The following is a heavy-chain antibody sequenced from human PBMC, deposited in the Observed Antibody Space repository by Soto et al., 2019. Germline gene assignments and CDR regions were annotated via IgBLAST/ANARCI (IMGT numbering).Heavy chain of an antibody. V-gene: IGHV4-39*01. CDR2: LYYSGST. CDR3: TEWSRDY. D-gene: IGHD2-8*01. J-gene: IGHJ4*02. Sequence: QLQLRESGPGLVKPSETLSLTCSVSSGSVSSSNNYWGWIRQSPGKGLEWIGNLYYSGSTYYNPSLRSRVTISLDTSKNQLSLKLSSVTAADTAVYYCTEWSRDYWGQGTPVTVSS. CDR1: SGSVSSSNNY.